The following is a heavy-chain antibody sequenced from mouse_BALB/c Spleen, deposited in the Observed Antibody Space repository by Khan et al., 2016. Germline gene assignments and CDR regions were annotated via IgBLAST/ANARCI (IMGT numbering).Heavy chain of an antibody. Sequence: IQLVQSGAELVKPGASVKLSCTASGFNIKDTYMHWVKQRPEQGLEWIGRIDPANGNTKYDPKFQGKATITADTSSNTAYLQFSSLTSEDTAVYYCARGGGSSYYYAMDYWGQGTSVTVSS. CDR3: ARGGGSSYYYAMDY. V-gene: IGHV14-3*02. J-gene: IGHJ4*01. D-gene: IGHD1-1*01. CDR1: GFNIKDTY. CDR2: IDPANGNT.